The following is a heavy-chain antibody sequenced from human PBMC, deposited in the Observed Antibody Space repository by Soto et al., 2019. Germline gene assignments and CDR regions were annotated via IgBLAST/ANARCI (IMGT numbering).Heavy chain of an antibody. CDR1: GGSFSGYY. CDR3: AREMYSGSYYSYYYGKDV. J-gene: IGHJ6*02. D-gene: IGHD1-26*01. V-gene: IGHV4-34*01. Sequence: SSETLSLTCAVYGGSFSGYYWSWIRQPPGKGLEWIGEINHSGSTNYNPSLKSRVTISVDTSKNQFSLKLSSVTAADTAVYYCAREMYSGSYYSYYYGKDVWGQGTTVTVSS. CDR2: INHSGST.